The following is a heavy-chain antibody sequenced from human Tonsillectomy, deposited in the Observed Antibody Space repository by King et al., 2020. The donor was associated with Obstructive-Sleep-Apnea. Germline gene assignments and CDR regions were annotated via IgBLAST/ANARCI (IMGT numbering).Heavy chain of an antibody. Sequence: PLQESGPGLVKPSQTLSLTCTVSGGSVSSGAYYWSWIRQHPGKGLEWIGDIYNSGNTYYNPSLKSRVTISVDTSKNQFSLRLSSVTAADTAVYYCARANYYDSSGYSFWGQGTLVTVSS. CDR1: GGSVSSGAYY. CDR3: ARANYYDSSGYSF. D-gene: IGHD3-22*01. V-gene: IGHV4-31*03. J-gene: IGHJ4*02. CDR2: IYNSGNT.